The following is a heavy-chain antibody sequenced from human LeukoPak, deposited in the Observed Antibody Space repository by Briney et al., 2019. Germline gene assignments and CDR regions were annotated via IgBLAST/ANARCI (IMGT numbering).Heavy chain of an antibody. D-gene: IGHD1-7*01. Sequence: SQTLSLTCTVSGGSISSGDYYWSWIRQPPGKGLEWIGYIYYSGSTNYNPSLKSRVTISVDTSKNQFSLKLSSVTAADTAVYYCAREGTKRTFDYWGQGTLVTVSS. V-gene: IGHV4-30-4*01. CDR1: GGSISSGDYY. CDR3: AREGTKRTFDY. J-gene: IGHJ4*02. CDR2: IYYSGST.